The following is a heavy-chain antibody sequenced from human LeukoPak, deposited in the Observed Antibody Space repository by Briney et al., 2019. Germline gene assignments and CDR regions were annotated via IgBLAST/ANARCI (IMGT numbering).Heavy chain of an antibody. V-gene: IGHV4-59*01. D-gene: IGHD2-15*01. J-gene: IGHJ4*02. Sequence: PSETLSLTCTVSGDPINNFFWSWLRQPPGKGLEWIGYIFYTGNTNYKPSLKSRVTMSVDTSTNQFSLRLRSVTAADTAVYYCARGRVAYSAYYFDYWGRGTLVTVSS. CDR2: IFYTGNT. CDR1: GDPINNFF. CDR3: ARGRVAYSAYYFDY.